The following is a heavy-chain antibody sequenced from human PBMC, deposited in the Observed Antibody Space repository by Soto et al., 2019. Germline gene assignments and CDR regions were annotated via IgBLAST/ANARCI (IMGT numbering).Heavy chain of an antibody. J-gene: IGHJ2*01. Sequence: QVQLVQSGAEVKKPGSSVKVSCKASGGTFSSYTISWVRQAPGQGLEWMGRIIPILGIANYAQKFQGRVTITADKSTSTAYMELSSLRYEDTAVYYCAREDRYCSGGSCSYWYFDLWGRGTLVTVSS. D-gene: IGHD2-15*01. CDR3: AREDRYCSGGSCSYWYFDL. CDR2: IIPILGIA. V-gene: IGHV1-69*08. CDR1: GGTFSSYT.